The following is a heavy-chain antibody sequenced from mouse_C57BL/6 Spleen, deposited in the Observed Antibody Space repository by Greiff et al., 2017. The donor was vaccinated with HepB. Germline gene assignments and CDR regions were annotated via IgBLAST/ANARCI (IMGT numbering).Heavy chain of an antibody. CDR2: IYPGDGDT. J-gene: IGHJ4*01. D-gene: IGHD2-5*01. CDR3: ARSGSNYVAMDY. Sequence: VQLQQSGAELVKPGASVKISCKASGYAFSSYWMNWVKQRPGKGLEWIGQIYPGDGDTNYNGKFKGKATLTADKSSSPAYMQLSSLTSEDSAVYFCARSGSNYVAMDYWGQGTSVTVSS. CDR1: GYAFSSYW. V-gene: IGHV1-80*01.